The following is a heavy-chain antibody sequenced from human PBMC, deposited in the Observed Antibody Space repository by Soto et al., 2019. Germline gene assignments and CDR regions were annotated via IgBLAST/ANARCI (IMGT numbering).Heavy chain of an antibody. J-gene: IGHJ6*02. CDR3: ARVYGDYDYYYGMDV. D-gene: IGHD4-17*01. CDR1: GGSISSGDYY. Sequence: SETLSLTCTVSGGSISSGDYYWSWIRQHPGKGLEWIGYIYYSGSTYYNPSLKSRVTISVDTSKNQFSLMLSSVTAADTAVYYCARVYGDYDYYYGMDVWGQGTAVTVSS. V-gene: IGHV4-31*03. CDR2: IYYSGST.